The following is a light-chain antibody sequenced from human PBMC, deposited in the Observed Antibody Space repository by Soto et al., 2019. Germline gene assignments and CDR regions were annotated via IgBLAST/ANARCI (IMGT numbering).Light chain of an antibody. CDR1: QSVSSY. V-gene: IGKV3-11*01. J-gene: IGKJ1*01. CDR2: DAS. Sequence: EIVLTQSPATLSLSPGERATLSCRASQSVSSYLAWYQQKPCQAPRLLIYDASNKATGIPAKFSGSGSGTDFTLIISSLEPEDFAVYYCQQRSTTWTFGQGTKVEIK. CDR3: QQRSTTWT.